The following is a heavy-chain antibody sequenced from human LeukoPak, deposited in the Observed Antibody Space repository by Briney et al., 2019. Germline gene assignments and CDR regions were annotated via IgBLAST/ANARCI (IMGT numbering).Heavy chain of an antibody. CDR1: XYTFTXYG. CDR3: ARAPLVVITPDFDY. CDR2: ISAYNGNT. V-gene: IGHV1-18*01. Sequence: SCXAXXYTFTXYGISWVRQAPGQGLEWMGWISAYNGNTNYAQKLQGRVTMTTDTSTSTAYMELRSLRSDDTAVYYCARAPLVVITPDFDYWGQGTLVTVSS. J-gene: IGHJ4*02. D-gene: IGHD3-22*01.